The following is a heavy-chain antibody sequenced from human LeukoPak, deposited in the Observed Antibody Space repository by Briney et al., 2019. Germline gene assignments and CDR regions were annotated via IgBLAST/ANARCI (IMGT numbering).Heavy chain of an antibody. CDR1: GGSISSYY. Sequence: SETLSLTCTVSGGSISSYYWSWIRQPPGKGLEWIGYIYYSGSTNYNPSLKSRVTISVDTSKNQFSLKLSSVTAADTAVYYCARRAEVPGVQINWFDPWGQGTLVTVSS. J-gene: IGHJ5*02. CDR2: IYYSGST. V-gene: IGHV4-59*08. CDR3: ARRAEVPGVQINWFDP. D-gene: IGHD3-10*01.